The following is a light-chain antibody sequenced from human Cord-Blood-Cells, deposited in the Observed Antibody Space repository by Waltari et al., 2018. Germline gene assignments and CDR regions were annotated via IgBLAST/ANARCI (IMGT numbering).Light chain of an antibody. CDR1: QSISSY. CDR3: QQSYSTPT. CDR2: SAS. Sequence: DLEMTQSSASLSASVGDRVTITCRASQSISSYLNWYQQNPGKSPKLLIYSASSLQSGVPSRFSGSGSGTDFTLTISSLQPEDFATYYCQQSYSTPTFGGGTKVEIK. J-gene: IGKJ4*01. V-gene: IGKV1-39*01.